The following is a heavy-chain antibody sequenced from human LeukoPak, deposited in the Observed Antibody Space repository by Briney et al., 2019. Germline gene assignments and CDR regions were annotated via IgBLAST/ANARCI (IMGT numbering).Heavy chain of an antibody. CDR1: GFTFSSYS. Sequence: GGSLRLSCAASGFTFSSYSMNWVRQAPGKGLEWASFISSSRSYIYYADSVKGRFTSSRDNAKNSLYLQMNSLRAEDTAVYYCARFIAAPYYFDYWGRGTLVTVSS. CDR3: ARFIAAPYYFDY. D-gene: IGHD6-13*01. J-gene: IGHJ4*02. V-gene: IGHV3-21*01. CDR2: ISSSRSYI.